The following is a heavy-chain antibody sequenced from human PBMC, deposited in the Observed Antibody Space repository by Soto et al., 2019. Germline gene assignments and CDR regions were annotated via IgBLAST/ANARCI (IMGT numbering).Heavy chain of an antibody. D-gene: IGHD5-12*01. J-gene: IGHJ4*02. CDR1: GGTFSSYA. CDR3: ARGGDGYNVTPLAPVDY. CDR2: IIPIFGTA. Sequence: SVKGSFKASGGTFSSYAISWVRQAPGQGLEWMGGIIPIFGTANYAQKFQGRVTITADESTSTAYMELSSLRSEDTAVYYCARGGDGYNVTPLAPVDYWGQGTLVTVSS. V-gene: IGHV1-69*13.